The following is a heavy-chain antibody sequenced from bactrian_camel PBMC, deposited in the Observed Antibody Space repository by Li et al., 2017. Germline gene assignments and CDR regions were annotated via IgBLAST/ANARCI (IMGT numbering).Heavy chain of an antibody. V-gene: IGHV3S1*01. CDR1: GYTYNRNC. J-gene: IGHJ4*01. CDR2: IATGSGNT. CDR3: VGEPVNSHFEY. D-gene: IGHD1*01. Sequence: HVQLVESGGGSVRAGGSLTLYCAASGYTYNRNCMAWFRQAPGKEREGVARIATGSGNTHYADSVKGRFTISQDNAKNTVYLQMNTLKPEDTAVYYCVGEPVNSHFEYWGQGTQVTVS.